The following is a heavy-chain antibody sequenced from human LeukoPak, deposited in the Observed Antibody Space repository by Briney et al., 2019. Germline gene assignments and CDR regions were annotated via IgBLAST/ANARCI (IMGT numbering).Heavy chain of an antibody. CDR3: ARWTYYYDSVDY. CDR2: IIPIFGTA. V-gene: IGHV1-69*06. CDR1: GGTFSSYA. Sequence: SVKLSCKASGGTFSSYAISWVRQAPGQGLEWMGRIIPIFGTANYAQKFQGRVTITADKSTSTAYMELSSLRSGDTAVYYCARWTYYYDSVDYWGQGTLVTVSS. D-gene: IGHD3-22*01. J-gene: IGHJ4*02.